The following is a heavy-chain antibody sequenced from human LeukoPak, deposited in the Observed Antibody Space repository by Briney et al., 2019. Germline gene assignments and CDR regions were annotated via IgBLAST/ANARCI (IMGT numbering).Heavy chain of an antibody. Sequence: KAGGSVRLSCAASGLTFIRYNMNWVRQAPGEGLEWVSSITSGSTYIYYADSVKGRFTISRDNAKNSLYLQMNSLRDEDTAVYYCARVGLGSSWYNDYWGQGTLVTVSS. V-gene: IGHV3-21*01. CDR2: ITSGSTYI. D-gene: IGHD6-13*01. CDR1: GLTFIRYN. J-gene: IGHJ4*02. CDR3: ARVGLGSSWYNDY.